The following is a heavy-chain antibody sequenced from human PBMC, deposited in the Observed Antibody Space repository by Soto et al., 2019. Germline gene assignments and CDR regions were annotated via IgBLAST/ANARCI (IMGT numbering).Heavy chain of an antibody. CDR2: ISYDGSNK. CDR3: ARRRDVDS. V-gene: IGHV3-30*03. J-gene: IGHJ4*02. CDR1: GFTFSSYG. Sequence: QVQLVESGGGVVQPGRSLRLSCAASGFTFSSYGMHWVRQAPGKGLEWVAVISYDGSNKYYVDSVKGRFTISRDNAKNSVYLQMNSLRAEDTAVYYCARRRDVDSWGQGTLVTVSS.